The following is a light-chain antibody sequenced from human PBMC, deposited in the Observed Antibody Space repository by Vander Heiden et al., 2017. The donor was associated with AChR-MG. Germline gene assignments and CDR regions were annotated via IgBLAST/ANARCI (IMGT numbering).Light chain of an antibody. CDR3: QASDTNGVV. Sequence: SYELPQPPSVSVSPGQTATITCSGDRLGEKYVCWYQQKSGQSPVVVIYQDIQRPSGIPERIAGSNSGNTATLTISGTQAMDEADYYCQASDTNGVVFGGGTKLTVL. CDR2: QDI. CDR1: RLGEKY. J-gene: IGLJ2*01. V-gene: IGLV3-1*01.